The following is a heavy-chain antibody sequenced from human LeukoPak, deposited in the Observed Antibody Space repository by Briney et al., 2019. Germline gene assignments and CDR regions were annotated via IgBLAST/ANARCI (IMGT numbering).Heavy chain of an antibody. Sequence: ESGPGLLKPTQTLTLTCTFSGFSLRTSGMCVSWIRQPPGKALEWLALIDWDDNKYYSTSLKTRLTISKDTSKNQVVLTMTSMDPVDTATYYCARITMSGCHAGYDYWGQGTLVTVSS. V-gene: IGHV2-70*01. CDR2: IDWDDNK. J-gene: IGHJ4*02. CDR3: ARITMSGCHAGYDY. D-gene: IGHD6-19*01. CDR1: GFSLRTSGMC.